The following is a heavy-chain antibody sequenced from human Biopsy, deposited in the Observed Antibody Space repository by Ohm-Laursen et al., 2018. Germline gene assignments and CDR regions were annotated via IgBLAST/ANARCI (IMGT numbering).Heavy chain of an antibody. V-gene: IGHV4-34*01. CDR2: INHSGRT. J-gene: IGHJ4*02. CDR1: GESFNGYY. CDR3: GNEVHGRDY. D-gene: IGHD2-15*01. Sequence: GTLSLTCPVYGESFNGYYWSWIRQTPGKGLEWIGEINHSGRTNYNPSLKSRVTISVDTSKNQFSLKVRSVTAADTAVYFCGNEVHGRDYWGLGALVTVSS.